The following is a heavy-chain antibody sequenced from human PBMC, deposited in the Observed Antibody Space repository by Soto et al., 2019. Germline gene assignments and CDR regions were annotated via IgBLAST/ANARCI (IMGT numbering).Heavy chain of an antibody. J-gene: IGHJ4*02. CDR2: IYYTGAT. CDR1: SGSISTGNW. V-gene: IGHV4-4*02. Sequence: QVELQESGPRLVKSSGTLSLTCEVSSGSISTGNWWSWVRQPPGKGLEWIGEIYYTGATNYNPSLTSRVTMTIDKSKDKFSLILTSATAADTAVYYCARVFSSGSGWMYYFDFWGQGILVSVSS. D-gene: IGHD6-25*01. CDR3: ARVFSSGSGWMYYFDF.